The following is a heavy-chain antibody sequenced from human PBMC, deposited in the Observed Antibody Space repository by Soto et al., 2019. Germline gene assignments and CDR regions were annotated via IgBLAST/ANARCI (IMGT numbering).Heavy chain of an antibody. Sequence: QVHLVESGGGVVQPGRSLRLSCAASGFSFSFSGMHWVRQAPGKGLEWVAGLWYDGSSENYADSVKGRFTISRHNSKNTLHLQMDSLRVEDTAMYYCARGLAKVAVGAFEIWGQGTMVIVSS. J-gene: IGHJ3*02. CDR3: ARGLAKVAVGAFEI. CDR2: LWYDGSSE. D-gene: IGHD1-26*01. CDR1: GFSFSFSG. V-gene: IGHV3-33*01.